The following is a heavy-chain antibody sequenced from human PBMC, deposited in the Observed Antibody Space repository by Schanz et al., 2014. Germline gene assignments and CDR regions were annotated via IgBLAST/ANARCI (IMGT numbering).Heavy chain of an antibody. CDR3: TDGSAR. J-gene: IGHJ4*02. CDR1: GITFSSYA. V-gene: IGHV3-15*02. CDR2: FKSNVDGGTT. D-gene: IGHD3-22*01. Sequence: EVQLLESGGALEQPGGSLRLSCAASGITFSSYAMSWVRQAPGKGLEWVGRFKSNVDGGTTDYAAPVKGRFTISRDDSKNTLSLQMNSLKTEDTAVYYCTDGSARWGQGTLVTVSS.